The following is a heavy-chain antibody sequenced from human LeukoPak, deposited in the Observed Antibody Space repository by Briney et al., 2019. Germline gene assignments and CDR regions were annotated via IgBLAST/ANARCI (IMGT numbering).Heavy chain of an antibody. J-gene: IGHJ3*02. D-gene: IGHD3-3*01. V-gene: IGHV3-21*01. CDR1: GFTCSSYW. CDR2: ISSSSSYI. Sequence: GGSLRLSCAASGFTCSSYWMHWVRQAPGKGLEWVSSISSSSSYIYYADSVKGRFTISRDNAKNSLYLQMNSLRAEDTAVYYCARVGVVIPDAFDIWGQGTMVTVSS. CDR3: ARVGVVIPDAFDI.